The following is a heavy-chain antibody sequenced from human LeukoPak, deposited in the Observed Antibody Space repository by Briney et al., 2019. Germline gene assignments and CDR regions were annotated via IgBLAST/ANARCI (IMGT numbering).Heavy chain of an antibody. J-gene: IGHJ6*02. CDR1: GGTFSSYA. CDR3: ARAPGRDGMDV. V-gene: IGHV1-69*04. D-gene: IGHD1-26*01. Sequence: SVKVSCKASGGTFSSYAISWVRQAPGQGLEWMGRIIPILGIANYAQKFQGRVTITADKSTSTAYMELSSLRSEDTAVYYCARAPGRDGMDVWGQGTTVTVSS. CDR2: IIPILGIA.